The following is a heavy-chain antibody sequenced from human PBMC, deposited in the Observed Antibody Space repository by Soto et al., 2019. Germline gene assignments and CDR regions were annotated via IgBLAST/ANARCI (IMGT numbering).Heavy chain of an antibody. Sequence: SETLSLTCAVSGGSISSGGYSWSWIRQPPGKGLEWIGYIYHSGSTYYNPSLKSRVTISVDRSKNQFSLKLSSVTAADTAVYYCATGAILTGYSPYYYGMDVWGQGTTVTVSS. J-gene: IGHJ6*02. D-gene: IGHD3-9*01. V-gene: IGHV4-30-2*01. CDR2: IYHSGST. CDR1: GGSISSGGYS. CDR3: ATGAILTGYSPYYYGMDV.